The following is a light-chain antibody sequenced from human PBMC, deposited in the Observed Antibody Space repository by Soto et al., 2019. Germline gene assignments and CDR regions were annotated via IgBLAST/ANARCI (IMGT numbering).Light chain of an antibody. CDR2: WAS. V-gene: IGKV4-1*01. Sequence: DIVMTQSPDSLTVSLGERATINCKSSQSVLYSSNNKNYFAWYQQKPGQPPKLLISWASTRESGVPDRFSGSGSGTDLTLTISSLQAEDVAIYYCQQYLIPPKTFCQGTKVEIK. CDR1: QSVLYSSNNKNY. J-gene: IGKJ1*01. CDR3: QQYLIPPKT.